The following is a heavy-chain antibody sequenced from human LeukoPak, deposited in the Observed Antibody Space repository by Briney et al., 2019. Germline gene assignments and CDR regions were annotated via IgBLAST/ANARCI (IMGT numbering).Heavy chain of an antibody. CDR2: INWNGGSI. V-gene: IGHV3-20*04. Sequence: PGGPLRLSCAASGFTFDDYGMSWVRQAPGKGLEWVSGINWNGGSIGYADSVKGRFTISRDNAKNSLYLQMNSLRAEDTALYYCARGWTSLDAFDIWGQGTMVTVPS. CDR1: GFTFDDYG. J-gene: IGHJ3*02. D-gene: IGHD3/OR15-3a*01. CDR3: ARGWTSLDAFDI.